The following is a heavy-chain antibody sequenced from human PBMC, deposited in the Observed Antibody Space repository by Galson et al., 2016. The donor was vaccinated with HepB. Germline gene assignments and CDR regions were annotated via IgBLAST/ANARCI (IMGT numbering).Heavy chain of an antibody. CDR1: GDSVTSDITT. CDR2: TYYRSKWFT. Sequence: CAISGDSVTSDITTWNWIRQSPSRGLEWLGRTYYRSKWFTDYAVSVEGRITINSDISMNQFSLQLDSVTPDDTAAYFCTRGYMQTGMNVWGQGSTVTVSS. D-gene: IGHD5-18*01. J-gene: IGHJ6*02. V-gene: IGHV6-1*01. CDR3: TRGYMQTGMNV.